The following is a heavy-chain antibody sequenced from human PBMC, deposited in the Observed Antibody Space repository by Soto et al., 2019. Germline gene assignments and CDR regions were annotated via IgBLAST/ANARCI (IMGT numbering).Heavy chain of an antibody. CDR1: GFTFSSSA. CDR3: AKVIQYYYYGMDV. J-gene: IGHJ6*02. CDR2: LSDSGGST. Sequence: GGSLRLSCAASGFTFSSSAMSWVRQAPGKGLEWVAALSDSGGSTYYADSVRGRFTISRDNSKKTLFLQMNSLRAEDTALYYCAKVIQYYYYGMDVWGQGTTVTVSS. V-gene: IGHV3-23*01.